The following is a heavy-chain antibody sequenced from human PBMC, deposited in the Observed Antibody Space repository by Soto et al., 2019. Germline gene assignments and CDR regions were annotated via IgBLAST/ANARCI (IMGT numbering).Heavy chain of an antibody. CDR3: ARQFEPITMVRGVRLPLFDY. CDR2: IYYSGST. Sequence: SETLSLTCTVSGGSISSSSYYWGWIRQPPGKGLEWIGSIYYSGSTYYNPSLRSRVTISVDTSKNQFSLKLSSVTAADTAVYYCARQFEPITMVRGVRLPLFDYWGQGTLVTVSS. J-gene: IGHJ4*02. D-gene: IGHD3-10*01. CDR1: GGSISSSSYY. V-gene: IGHV4-39*01.